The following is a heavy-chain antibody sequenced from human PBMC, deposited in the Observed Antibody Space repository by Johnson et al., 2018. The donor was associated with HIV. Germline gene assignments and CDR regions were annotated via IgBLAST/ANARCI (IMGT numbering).Heavy chain of an antibody. CDR1: GFTFSSYA. V-gene: IGHV3-30-3*01. CDR3: AKEGRYVLRDYYSCDM. J-gene: IGHJ3*02. D-gene: IGHD3-10*01. CDR2: ISYDGTNK. Sequence: QVQLVESGGGLVQPGRSLRLSCAASGFTFSSYAMHWVRQAPGEGLEWVAVISYDGTNKYYADSVKGRFTISRDNSKNTVYLKMNSLRAEDTCVYSCAKEGRYVLRDYYSCDMWGHEKRVTVSS.